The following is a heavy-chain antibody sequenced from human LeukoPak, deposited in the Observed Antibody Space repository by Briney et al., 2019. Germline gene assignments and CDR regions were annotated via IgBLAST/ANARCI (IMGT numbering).Heavy chain of an antibody. D-gene: IGHD3-16*01. CDR3: ARGEEYLGQGRPFDI. J-gene: IGHJ3*02. V-gene: IGHV3-74*01. CDR2: INTDGSST. CDR1: GFIFSSYW. Sequence: PGGSLRLSCAASGFIFSSYWMHWVRQAPGKGLVWVSRINTDGSSTIYADSVKGRFTISRDNAKNTLYLQMNGLRVEDTAVYYCARGEEYLGQGRPFDIWGQGTMVTVSS.